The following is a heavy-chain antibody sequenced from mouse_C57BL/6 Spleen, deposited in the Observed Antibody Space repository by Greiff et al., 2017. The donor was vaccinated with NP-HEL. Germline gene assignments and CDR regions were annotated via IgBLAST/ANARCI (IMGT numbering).Heavy chain of an antibody. CDR2: INPGSGGT. Sequence: QVQLQLSGAELVRPGTSVKVSCKASGYAFTNYLIEWVKQRPGQGLEWIGVINPGSGGTNYNEKFKGKATLTADKSSSTAYMQLSSLTSEDSAVYFCARGDVGAMDYWGQGTSVTVSS. CDR1: GYAFTNYL. CDR3: ARGDVGAMDY. V-gene: IGHV1-54*01. J-gene: IGHJ4*01. D-gene: IGHD4-1*01.